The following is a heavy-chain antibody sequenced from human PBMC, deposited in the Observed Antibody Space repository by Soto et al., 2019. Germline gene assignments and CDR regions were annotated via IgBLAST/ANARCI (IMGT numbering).Heavy chain of an antibody. J-gene: IGHJ3*02. CDR3: AANRYDCSGGSCYDDAFDI. CDR2: IVVGSGNT. Sequence: EASVKVSCKASGFTFTSSAMQWVRQARGQRLEWIGWIVVGSGNTNYAQKFQERVTITRDMSTSTAYMELSSLRSEDTAVYYCAANRYDCSGGSCYDDAFDIWGQGTTVTVSS. CDR1: GFTFTSSA. V-gene: IGHV1-58*02. D-gene: IGHD2-15*01.